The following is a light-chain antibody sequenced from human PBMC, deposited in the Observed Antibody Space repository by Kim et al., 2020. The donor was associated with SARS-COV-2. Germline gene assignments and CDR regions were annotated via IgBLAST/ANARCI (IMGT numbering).Light chain of an antibody. CDR1: VLAKKY. Sequence: SVSPGKTARITCSGDVLAKKYARWFQQKPGQAPVLVIYKDSERPSGIPERFSGSSSGTTVTLTISGAQVEDEADYYCYSAADNSWVFGGGTKVTVL. CDR2: KDS. V-gene: IGLV3-27*01. CDR3: YSAADNSWV. J-gene: IGLJ3*02.